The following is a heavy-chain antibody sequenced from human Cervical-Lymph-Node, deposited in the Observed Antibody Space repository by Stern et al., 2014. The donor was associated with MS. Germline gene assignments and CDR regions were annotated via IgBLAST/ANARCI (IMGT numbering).Heavy chain of an antibody. J-gene: IGHJ5*02. CDR2: IYWDDDK. CDR1: GFSLSTSGVG. V-gene: IGHV2-5*02. CDR3: ARLGTTTIFGVVINSGWFDP. D-gene: IGHD3-3*01. Sequence: QITLKESGPTLVRPTQTLTLTCTFSGFSLSTSGVGVGWIRQPPGKALEWLALIYWDDDKRYSPSLKSRLTITKDTFNDQVVLTMTNVDPVDTGTYYCARLGTTTIFGVVINSGWFDPWGQGTLVTVSS.